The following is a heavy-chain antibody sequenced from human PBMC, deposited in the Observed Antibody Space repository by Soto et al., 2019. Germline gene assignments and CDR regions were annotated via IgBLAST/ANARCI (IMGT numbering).Heavy chain of an antibody. V-gene: IGHV3-30*18. D-gene: IGHD3-10*01. J-gene: IGHJ6*02. Sequence: QVQLVESGGGVVQPGRSLRLSCAASGFTFSSYGMHWVRQAPGKGLEWVAVISYDGSNKYYADSVKGRFTISRDNPKNTLYLQMNSLRAEDTAVYYCAKGLSLWFMAYYYYGMDVWGQGTTVTVSS. CDR1: GFTFSSYG. CDR3: AKGLSLWFMAYYYYGMDV. CDR2: ISYDGSNK.